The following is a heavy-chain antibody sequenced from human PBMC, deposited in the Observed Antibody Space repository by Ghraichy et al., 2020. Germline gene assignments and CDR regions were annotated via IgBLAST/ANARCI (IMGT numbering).Heavy chain of an antibody. V-gene: IGHV4-34*01. CDR3: ARAARQDIVVVPAAGGDFDY. CDR1: GGSFSGYY. Sequence: SETLSLTCAVYGGSFSGYYWSWIRQPPGKGLEWIGEINHSGSTNYNPSLKSRVTISVDTSKNQFSLKLSSVTAADTAVYYCARAARQDIVVVPAAGGDFDYWGQGTLVTVSS. J-gene: IGHJ4*02. D-gene: IGHD2-2*01. CDR2: INHSGST.